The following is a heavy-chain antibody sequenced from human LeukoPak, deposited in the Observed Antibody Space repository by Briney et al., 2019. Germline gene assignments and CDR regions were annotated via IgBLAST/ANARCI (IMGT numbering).Heavy chain of an antibody. CDR1: GGTFSSYA. J-gene: IGHJ5*02. CDR3: ARGETDPKSIAARNWFDP. D-gene: IGHD6-6*01. Sequence: ASVKVSCKASGGTFSSYAISWVRQAPGQGLEWMGGIIPIFGTANYAQKFQGRVTITADESTSTAYMELSSLRSEDTAVYYCARGETDPKSIAARNWFDPWGQGTLVTVSS. V-gene: IGHV1-69*13. CDR2: IIPIFGTA.